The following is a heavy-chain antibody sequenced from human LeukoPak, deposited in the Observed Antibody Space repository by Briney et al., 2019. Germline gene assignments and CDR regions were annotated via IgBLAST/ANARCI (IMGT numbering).Heavy chain of an antibody. D-gene: IGHD5-12*01. CDR3: ARDGLYSGYDKYYYYYMDV. J-gene: IGHJ6*03. CDR2: TYTSGST. CDR1: GGSISSYY. Sequence: SETLSLTCTVSGGSISSYYWSWIRQPAGKGLEWIGRTYTSGSTNYNPSLKSRVTMSVDTSKNQFSLKLSSVTAADTAVYYCARDGLYSGYDKYYYYYMDVWGKGTTVTISS. V-gene: IGHV4-4*07.